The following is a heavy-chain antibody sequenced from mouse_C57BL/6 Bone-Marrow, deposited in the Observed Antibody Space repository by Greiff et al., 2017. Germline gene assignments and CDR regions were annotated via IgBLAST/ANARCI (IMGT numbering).Heavy chain of an antibody. CDR3: AREGVLRYYFDY. J-gene: IGHJ2*01. CDR1: GFTFSDYG. CDR2: ISSGSSTI. V-gene: IGHV5-17*01. Sequence: EVQLVESGGGLVKPGGSLKLSCAASGFTFSDYGMHWVRQAPEKGLEWVAYISSGSSTIYNADTVKGRFTISRDNAKNTLFLQMISLRSEDTAMYYCAREGVLRYYFDYWGQGTTLTVSA. D-gene: IGHD1-1*01.